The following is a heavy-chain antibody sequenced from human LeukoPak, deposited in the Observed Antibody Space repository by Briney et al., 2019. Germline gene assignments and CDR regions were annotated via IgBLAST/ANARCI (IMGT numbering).Heavy chain of an antibody. V-gene: IGHV3-21*01. CDR1: GFTFSSYS. J-gene: IGHJ4*02. CDR3: ARRGRYCSSTSCYVAY. CDR2: ISSSGSHM. D-gene: IGHD2-2*01. Sequence: GGSLRLSCAASGFTFSSYSMNWVRQAPGKGLEWVSSISSSGSHMYYADSVKGRFTISRDNAKNSLYLQMNSLRAEDTAVYYCARRGRYCSSTSCYVAYWGQGTLVSVSS.